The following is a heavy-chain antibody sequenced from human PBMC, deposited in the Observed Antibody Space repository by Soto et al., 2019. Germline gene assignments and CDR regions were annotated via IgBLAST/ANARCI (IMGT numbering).Heavy chain of an antibody. Sequence: PGGSLRLSCAASGFTFSSYSMNWVRQAPGKVLEWVSSISSSSSYIYYADSVKGRFTISRDNAKNSLYLQMNSLRAEDTAVYYCARDGSRWDTAMALYYYYGMDVWGQGTTVTVSS. D-gene: IGHD5-18*01. CDR1: GFTFSSYS. CDR2: ISSSSSYI. V-gene: IGHV3-21*01. CDR3: ARDGSRWDTAMALYYYYGMDV. J-gene: IGHJ6*02.